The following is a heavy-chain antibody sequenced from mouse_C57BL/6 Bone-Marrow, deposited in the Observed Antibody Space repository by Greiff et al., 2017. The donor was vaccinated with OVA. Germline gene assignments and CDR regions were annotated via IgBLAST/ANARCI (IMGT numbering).Heavy chain of an antibody. CDR3: ARNYGSSYWYFDV. CDR2: ISSGSSTI. D-gene: IGHD1-1*01. J-gene: IGHJ1*03. Sequence: EVKLVESGGGLVKPGGSLKLSCAASGFTFSDYGMHWVRQAPEKGLEWVAYISSGSSTIYYADTVKGRFTISRDNAKNTLFLQMTSLRSEDTAIYYCARNYGSSYWYFDVWGTGTTVTVSS. V-gene: IGHV5-17*01. CDR1: GFTFSDYG.